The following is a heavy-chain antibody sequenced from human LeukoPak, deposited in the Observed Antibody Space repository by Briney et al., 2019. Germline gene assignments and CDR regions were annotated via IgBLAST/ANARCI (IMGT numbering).Heavy chain of an antibody. V-gene: IGHV3-23*01. J-gene: IGHJ5*02. D-gene: IGHD3-22*01. CDR2: ISGSGGST. CDR3: ANIPGSGYYPHWFDP. CDR1: GFTFSSYA. Sequence: GGSPRLSCAASGFTFSSYAMSWVRQAPGKGLEWVSAISGSGGSTYYADSVKGRFTISRDNSKNTLYLQMNSLRAEDTAVYYCANIPGSGYYPHWFDPWGQGTLVTVSS.